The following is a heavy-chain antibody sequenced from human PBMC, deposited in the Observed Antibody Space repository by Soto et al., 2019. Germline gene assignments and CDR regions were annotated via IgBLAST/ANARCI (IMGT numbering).Heavy chain of an antibody. CDR2: INPNSGGA. J-gene: IGHJ6*02. CDR3: ARDFLSSPDSVVLPADPLYGMDV. CDR1: GFTFTGYY. V-gene: IGHV1-2*04. Sequence: ASVKVSCKASGFTFTGYYIHWVRQAPGQGLEWMGWINPNSGGANYAQQFQGWVTMSRDTSISTAYMEVTRLRSSDTAVYYCARDFLSSPDSVVLPADPLYGMDVWGQGTTVTVSS. D-gene: IGHD2-2*01.